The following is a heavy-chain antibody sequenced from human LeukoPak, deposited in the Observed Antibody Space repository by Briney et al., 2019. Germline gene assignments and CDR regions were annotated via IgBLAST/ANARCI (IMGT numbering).Heavy chain of an antibody. CDR3: AGGSYLFRWYFDL. J-gene: IGHJ2*01. CDR2: IRYDGSNK. CDR1: GFTFSSYG. D-gene: IGHD1-26*01. V-gene: IGHV3-30*02. Sequence: GGSLRLSCAASGFTFSSYGIHWVRQAPGKGLEWVAFIRYDGSNKYYTDSVKGRFTISRDNSKNTLYLQMNSLRAEDTAVYYCAGGSYLFRWYFDLWGRGTLVTVSS.